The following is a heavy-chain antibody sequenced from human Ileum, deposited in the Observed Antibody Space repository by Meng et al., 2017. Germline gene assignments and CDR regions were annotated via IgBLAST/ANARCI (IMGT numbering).Heavy chain of an antibody. D-gene: IGHD7-27*01. V-gene: IGHV3-30*04. CDR3: ASPGDLGTFDI. J-gene: IGHJ3*02. CDR1: GFTFSSYA. CDR2: ISYDGSNK. Sequence: VQLVESWGGVVQPGRSLRLSCAASGFTFSSYAIHWVRQAPGKGMEWVAIISYDGSNKYYADSVKGRFTISRDNSNNTVYLQMNSLRAEDTAVYYCASPGDLGTFDIWGQGTMVTVSS.